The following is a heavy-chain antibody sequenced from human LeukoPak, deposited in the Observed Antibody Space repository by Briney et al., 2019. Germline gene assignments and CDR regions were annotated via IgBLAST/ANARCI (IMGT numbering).Heavy chain of an antibody. Sequence: SVKVSCKASGGTFSSYAISWVRQAPGQGLEWMGGIIPIFGTANYAQKFQGRVTITADESTSTAYMELSSLRSEDTAVYYCARTPHYSNYVGDWFDPWGQGTLATVSS. J-gene: IGHJ5*02. CDR3: ARTPHYSNYVGDWFDP. CDR1: GGTFSSYA. CDR2: IIPIFGTA. D-gene: IGHD4-11*01. V-gene: IGHV1-69*13.